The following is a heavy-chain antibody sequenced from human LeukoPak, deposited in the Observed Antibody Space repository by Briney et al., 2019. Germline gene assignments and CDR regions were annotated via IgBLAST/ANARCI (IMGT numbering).Heavy chain of an antibody. CDR2: IYSGGST. CDR1: GFTVSSNY. J-gene: IGHJ6*02. V-gene: IGHV3-66*01. CDR3: VKDRPCETCMPMDA. Sequence: GGSLRLSCAASGFTVSSNYMSWVRRAPGKGLEWVSVIYSGGSTYYADSVKGRFTISRDNSKDTVSLQMNSLRAEDSVIYFCVKDRPCETCMPMDAWGQGTTVTVSS. D-gene: IGHD2-2*01.